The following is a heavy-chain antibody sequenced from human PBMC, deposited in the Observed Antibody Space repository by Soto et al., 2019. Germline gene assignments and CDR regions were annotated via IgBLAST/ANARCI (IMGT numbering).Heavy chain of an antibody. J-gene: IGHJ5*02. V-gene: IGHV1-69*13. Sequence: RASVKVSCKASGGTFSSYAISWVRQAPGQGLEWMGGIIPIFGTANYAQKFQGRVTITADESTSTAYMELSSLRSEDTAVYYCARATSLGIVELYWLDPWGQGTLVTVSS. CDR3: ARATSLGIVELYWLDP. D-gene: IGHD1-26*01. CDR2: IIPIFGTA. CDR1: GGTFSSYA.